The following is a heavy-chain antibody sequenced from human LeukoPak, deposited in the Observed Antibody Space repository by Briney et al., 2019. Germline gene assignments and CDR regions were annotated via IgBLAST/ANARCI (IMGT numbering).Heavy chain of an antibody. J-gene: IGHJ6*03. V-gene: IGHV4-59*01. CDR2: IYYSGST. CDR3: AAFYDSSGYAIDPYYYYYMDV. D-gene: IGHD3-22*01. Sequence: PSETLSLTCTVSGGSISSYYWSWIRQHPGKGLEWIGYIYYSGSTNYNPSLKSPVTISVDTSKNQFSLKLSSVTAADTAVYYCAAFYDSSGYAIDPYYYYYMDVWGKGTTVTVSS. CDR1: GGSISSYY.